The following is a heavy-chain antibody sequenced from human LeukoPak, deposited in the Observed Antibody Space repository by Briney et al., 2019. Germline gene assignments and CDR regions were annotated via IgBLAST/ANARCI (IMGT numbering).Heavy chain of an antibody. CDR2: VKSRSAGETT. V-gene: IGHV3-15*01. D-gene: IGHD3-10*01. Sequence: GGSLKLSCAASGFSISNDWMSWVRQAPGKGLEWVARVKSRSAGETTDYAAPVKGRFTISRDDSKNTLYLQMNSLKTEDTAVYYCTLIQGWGSGSYYRDFWGQGTLVTVSS. CDR3: TLIQGWGSGSYYRDF. CDR1: GFSISNDW. J-gene: IGHJ4*02.